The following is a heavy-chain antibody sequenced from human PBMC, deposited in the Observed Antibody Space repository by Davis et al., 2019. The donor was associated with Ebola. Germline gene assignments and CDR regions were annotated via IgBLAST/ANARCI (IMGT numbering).Heavy chain of an antibody. V-gene: IGHV1-3*01. Sequence: AASVKVSCKASGYTFTSYAMHWVRQAPGQRLEWMGWINAGNGNTKYSQKLQGRVTMTTDTSTSTAYMELRSLRSDDTAVYYCASGLYYDFWSGYPSDYGMDVWGQGTTVTVSS. J-gene: IGHJ6*02. CDR3: ASGLYYDFWSGYPSDYGMDV. CDR2: INAGNGNT. CDR1: GYTFTSYA. D-gene: IGHD3-3*01.